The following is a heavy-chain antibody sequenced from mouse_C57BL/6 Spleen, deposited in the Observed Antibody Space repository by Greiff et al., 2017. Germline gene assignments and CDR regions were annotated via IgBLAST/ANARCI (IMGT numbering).Heavy chain of an antibody. D-gene: IGHD1-1*01. CDR3: ARALYGSSQYYYAMDY. Sequence: EVQLQQSGPELVKPGASVTISCKASGYSFTDYNMNWVKQSNGKSLEWIGVINPNYGTTSYNQKFKGKATLTEDQSSSTAYMQLNSLTSEDSAVYDCARALYGSSQYYYAMDYWGQGTSVTVSS. V-gene: IGHV1-39*01. CDR2: INPNYGTT. CDR1: GYSFTDYN. J-gene: IGHJ4*01.